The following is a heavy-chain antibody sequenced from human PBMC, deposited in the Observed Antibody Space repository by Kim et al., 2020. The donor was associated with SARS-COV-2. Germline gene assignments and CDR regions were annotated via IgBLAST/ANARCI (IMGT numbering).Heavy chain of an antibody. V-gene: IGHV3-66*02. Sequence: GGSLRLSCAASGFTVSSNYMSWVRQAPGKGLEWVSVIYSGGSTYYADSVKGRFTISRDNSKNTLYLQMNSLRAEDTAVYYCARVSDAVVAEGWFDPWGQGTLVTVSS. D-gene: IGHD2-15*01. CDR1: GFTVSSNY. CDR3: ARVSDAVVAEGWFDP. J-gene: IGHJ5*02. CDR2: IYSGGST.